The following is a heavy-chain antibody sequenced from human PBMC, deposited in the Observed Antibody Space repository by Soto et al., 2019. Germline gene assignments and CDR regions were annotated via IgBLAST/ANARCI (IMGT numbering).Heavy chain of an antibody. Sequence: EVQLVESGGGLVKPGGSLRLSCAASGFTFSSYSMNWVRQAPGKGLEWVSSISSSSSYIYYADSVKGRFTISRDNAKNSLYLQMNSLRAEDTAVYYCARAYGGFIQLWPTPMDVWGQGTTVTVSS. J-gene: IGHJ6*02. D-gene: IGHD5-18*01. V-gene: IGHV3-21*01. CDR1: GFTFSSYS. CDR3: ARAYGGFIQLWPTPMDV. CDR2: ISSSSSYI.